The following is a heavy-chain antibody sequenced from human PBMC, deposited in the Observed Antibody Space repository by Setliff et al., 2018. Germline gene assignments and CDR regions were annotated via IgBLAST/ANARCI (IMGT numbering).Heavy chain of an antibody. CDR2: IWKSVST. J-gene: IGHJ2*01. Sequence: SETLSLTCTASDGSIRSVDHYWNWIRQHPGKGLEWLGYIWKSVSTFYNPSLTSRITMSVDTSRNLFSMELASVTAADTAIYYCARKMRMSGRGHWYFDVWGRGTLVTVSS. CDR3: ARKMRMSGRGHWYFDV. CDR1: DGSIRSVDHY. V-gene: IGHV4-31*03.